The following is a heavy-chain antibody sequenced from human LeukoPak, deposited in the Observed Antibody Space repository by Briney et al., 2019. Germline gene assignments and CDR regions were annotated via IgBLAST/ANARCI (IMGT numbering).Heavy chain of an antibody. CDR1: GYTFTTYA. V-gene: IGHV1-3*01. CDR3: ARAPYDILTGYSLNWFDP. Sequence: GASVKVSCKASGYTFTTYAMHWVRQAPGQRLEWMGWINGDNGNTKYSQKFQGRVTITRDTSAYTAYMELRSRSSADMAVYFCARAPYDILTGYSLNWFDPWGQGTLVTVSS. J-gene: IGHJ5*02. CDR2: INGDNGNT. D-gene: IGHD3-9*01.